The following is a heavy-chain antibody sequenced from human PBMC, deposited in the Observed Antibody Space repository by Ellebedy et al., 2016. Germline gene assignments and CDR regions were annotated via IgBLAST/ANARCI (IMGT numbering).Heavy chain of an antibody. D-gene: IGHD1-26*01. CDR3: AREGELLQNNWFDP. CDR2: IYTSGST. V-gene: IGHV4-61*02. Sequence: SETLSLXCTVSGGSISSGSYYWSWIRQPAGKGLEWIGRIYTSGSTNYNPSLKSRVTMSVDTSKNQFSLKLSSVTAADTAVYYCAREGELLQNNWFDPWGQGTLVTVSS. CDR1: GGSISSGSYY. J-gene: IGHJ5*02.